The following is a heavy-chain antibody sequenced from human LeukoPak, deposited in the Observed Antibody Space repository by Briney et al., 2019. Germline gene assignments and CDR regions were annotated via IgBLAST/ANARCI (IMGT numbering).Heavy chain of an antibody. CDR1: GGSISSSSYF. CDR2: IYYSGGT. CDR3: ARYYYGSGKQPY. V-gene: IGHV4-39*01. J-gene: IGHJ4*02. D-gene: IGHD3-10*01. Sequence: SETLSLTCTVSGGSISSSSYFWGWIRQPPGKWLECIGNIYYSGGTSYNPSLKSRVTISVDTSKNQFSVKLSSVTAADTAIYYCARYYYGSGKQPYWGQGTLVTVSS.